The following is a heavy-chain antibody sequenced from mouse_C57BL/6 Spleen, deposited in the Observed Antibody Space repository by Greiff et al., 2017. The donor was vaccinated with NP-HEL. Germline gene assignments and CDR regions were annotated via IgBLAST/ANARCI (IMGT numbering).Heavy chain of an antibody. CDR2: IYPGSGST. Sequence: QVQLQQPGAELVKPGASVKMSCKASGYTFTSYWITWVKQRPGQGLEWIGDIYPGSGSTNYNEKFKSKATLTVYTASSTAYMQLSSLTSEDSAVYYCATAAQATFWFAYWGQGTLVTVSA. V-gene: IGHV1-55*01. CDR1: GYTFTSYW. CDR3: ATAAQATFWFAY. D-gene: IGHD3-2*02. J-gene: IGHJ3*01.